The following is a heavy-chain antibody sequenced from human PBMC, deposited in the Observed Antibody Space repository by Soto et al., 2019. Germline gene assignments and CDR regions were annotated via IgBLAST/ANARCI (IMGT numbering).Heavy chain of an antibody. D-gene: IGHD2-21*01. CDR1: GGSISNFY. J-gene: IGHJ4*02. CDR2: ISYSGNT. Sequence: SETLSLTCTVSGGSISNFYWSWIRQPPGKGLEWIGYISYSGNTNYNPSLKSRVSISVDTSKNQLSLNLTSVTAADTAVYYCAGAPMVISRSCCDSWGQGTPVTVSS. V-gene: IGHV4-59*01. CDR3: AGAPMVISRSCCDS.